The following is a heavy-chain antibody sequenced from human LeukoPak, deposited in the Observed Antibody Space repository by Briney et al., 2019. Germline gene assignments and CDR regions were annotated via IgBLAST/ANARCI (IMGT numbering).Heavy chain of an antibody. CDR1: GFTLSSFA. V-gene: IGHV3-23*01. D-gene: IGHD3-10*01. J-gene: IGHJ5*02. Sequence: GGSLRLSCAASGFTLSSFAMSWVRQAPGKGLEWVSAISDSGDATHLADSVEGRFTISRDNSKNTLYLHMNSLRAEDTAVYYCASNPGRGDWFDPWGQGTLVTVSS. CDR2: ISDSGDAT. CDR3: ASNPGRGDWFDP.